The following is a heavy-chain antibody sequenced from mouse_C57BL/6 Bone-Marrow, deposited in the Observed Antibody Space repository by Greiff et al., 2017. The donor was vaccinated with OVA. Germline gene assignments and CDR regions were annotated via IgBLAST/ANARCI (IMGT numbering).Heavy chain of an antibody. Sequence: VQLQQSGAELARPGASVKLSCKASGYTFTSYGISWVKQRTGQGLEWIGEIYPRSGNTYYNEKFKGKATLTADKSSSTAYMELRSLTSEDSAIYFCARGGGKSWGDYWGQGTSVTVSS. CDR1: GYTFTSYG. CDR3: ARGGGKSWGDY. CDR2: IYPRSGNT. V-gene: IGHV1-81*01. D-gene: IGHD1-1*02. J-gene: IGHJ4*01.